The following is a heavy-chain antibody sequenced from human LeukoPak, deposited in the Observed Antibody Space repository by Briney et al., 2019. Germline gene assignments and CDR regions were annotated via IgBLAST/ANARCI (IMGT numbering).Heavy chain of an antibody. J-gene: IGHJ4*02. CDR2: ISSSSSSYI. CDR3: ARMRSGSFGMDY. CDR1: GFTFSSYS. V-gene: IGHV3-21*01. Sequence: PGGSLRLSCAASGFTFSSYSMNWVRQAPGKGLEWVSSISSSSSSYIYYADSVKGRFTISRDNAKNTLYLQMNSLRAEDTAVYYCARMRSGSFGMDYWGQGTLVTVSS. D-gene: IGHD1-26*01.